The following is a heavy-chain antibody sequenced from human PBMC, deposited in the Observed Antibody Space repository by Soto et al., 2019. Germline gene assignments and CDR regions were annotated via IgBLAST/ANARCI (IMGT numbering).Heavy chain of an antibody. CDR2: ISYDGSSK. Sequence: LRLSCGASGFTFSRSGMHWVRQAPGKGLEWVAVISYDGSSKYYADSVKGRFTISRDNSKNTLYLRMNSLRAEDTAVYYCAKDSLYGDYIYYFDYWGQGALVTV. CDR1: GFTFSRSG. J-gene: IGHJ4*02. V-gene: IGHV3-30*18. CDR3: AKDSLYGDYIYYFDY. D-gene: IGHD4-17*01.